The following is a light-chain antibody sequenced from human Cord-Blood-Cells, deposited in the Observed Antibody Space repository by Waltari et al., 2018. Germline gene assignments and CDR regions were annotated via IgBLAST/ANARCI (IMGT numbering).Light chain of an antibody. V-gene: IGLV1-40*01. J-gene: IGLJ1*01. CDR3: QSYDSSLSGYV. CDR1: RSTTWARYA. CDR2: GNS. Sequence: HSVLTQPPSVSGAPGQRVTTPCTGTRSTTWARYAVHRYQQLPGTAPKLLIYGNSNQPSGVPDRCSGSKSGTSASLAITGLQAEDEADYYCQSYDSSLSGYVFGTGTKVTVL.